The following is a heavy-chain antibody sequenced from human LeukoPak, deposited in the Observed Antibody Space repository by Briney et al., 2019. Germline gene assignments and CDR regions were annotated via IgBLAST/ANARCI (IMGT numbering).Heavy chain of an antibody. V-gene: IGHV1-2*02. CDR3: ARESNYDSDSDYFDY. CDR1: GYTFTGYY. Sequence: APVKVSCKASGYTFTGYYMHWVRQAPGQGLEWMGWINPNSGGTNYAQKFQGRATMTRDTSISTAYMELSRLRSDDTAVYYCARESNYDSDSDYFDYWGQGTLVTVSS. CDR2: INPNSGGT. J-gene: IGHJ4*02. D-gene: IGHD3-22*01.